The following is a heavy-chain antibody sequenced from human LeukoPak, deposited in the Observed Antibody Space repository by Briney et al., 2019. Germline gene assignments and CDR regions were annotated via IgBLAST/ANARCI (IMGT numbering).Heavy chain of an antibody. CDR1: GGSISSYY. CDR3: ARTPYYYGSGSYYKTPYFDY. Sequence: SETLSLTCTASGGSISSYYWSWIRQPAGKGLEWIGRIYTSGSTNYNPSLKSRVTMSVDTSKNQFSLKLSSVTAADTAVYYCARTPYYYGSGSYYKTPYFDYWGQGTLVTVSS. V-gene: IGHV4-4*07. J-gene: IGHJ4*02. D-gene: IGHD3-10*01. CDR2: IYTSGST.